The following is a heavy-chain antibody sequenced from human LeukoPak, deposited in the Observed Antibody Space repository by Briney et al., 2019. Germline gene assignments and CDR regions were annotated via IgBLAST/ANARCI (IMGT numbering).Heavy chain of an antibody. CDR3: VKGYCSSTSCYVGHFDY. J-gene: IGHJ4*02. V-gene: IGHV3-64D*06. CDR1: GFTFSSYT. D-gene: IGHD2-2*01. CDR2: ISSNGGST. Sequence: GGSLRLSCSASGFTFSSYTMHWVRQAPGKGLEYVSAISSNGGSTYYADSVKGRFTISRDNSKNTLYLQMSSLRAEDTAVYYCVKGYCSSTSCYVGHFDYWGQGTLVTVSS.